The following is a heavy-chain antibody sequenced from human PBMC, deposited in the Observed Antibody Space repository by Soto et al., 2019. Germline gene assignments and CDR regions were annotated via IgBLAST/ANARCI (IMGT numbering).Heavy chain of an antibody. CDR2: IIPIFGTA. J-gene: IGHJ5*02. Sequence: QVQLVQSGAEVKKPGSSVKVSCKASGGTFSSYAISWVRQAPGQGLEWMGGIIPIFGTANYAQKFQGRVTITANESTSTAYMELSSLRSEDTAGDYCARVSFEYCSGGSCQGWFDPWGQGTLVTVSS. CDR1: GGTFSSYA. CDR3: ARVSFEYCSGGSCQGWFDP. V-gene: IGHV1-69*12. D-gene: IGHD2-15*01.